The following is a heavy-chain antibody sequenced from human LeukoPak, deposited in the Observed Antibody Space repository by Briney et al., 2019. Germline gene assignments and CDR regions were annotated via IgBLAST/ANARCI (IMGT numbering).Heavy chain of an antibody. CDR2: IYTSGST. CDR1: GGSISSGSYY. J-gene: IGHJ3*02. D-gene: IGHD3-3*01. CDR3: ARDRPYYDFWSGPPPDAFDI. Sequence: SQTLSLTCTVSGGSISSGSYYWSWIRQPAGKGLEWIGRIYTSGSTNYNPSLKSRVTISVDTSKNQFSLKLSSVTAADTAVYYCARDRPYYDFWSGPPPDAFDIWGQGTMVTVSS. V-gene: IGHV4-61*02.